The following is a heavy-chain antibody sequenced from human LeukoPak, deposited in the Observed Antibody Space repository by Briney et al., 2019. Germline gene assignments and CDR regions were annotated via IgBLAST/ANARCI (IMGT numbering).Heavy chain of an antibody. CDR2: INPNSGGT. CDR1: GYTFTGYY. Sequence: ASVKVSCKASGYTFTGYYMHWVRQAPGQGLEWMGWINPNSGGTNYAQKFQGRVTMTRDTSISTAYMELSRLRSDDTAVYYCARDSGSSSPSLYYYYGMDVWGQGTTVTVSS. V-gene: IGHV1-2*02. J-gene: IGHJ6*02. D-gene: IGHD1-26*01. CDR3: ARDSGSSSPSLYYYYGMDV.